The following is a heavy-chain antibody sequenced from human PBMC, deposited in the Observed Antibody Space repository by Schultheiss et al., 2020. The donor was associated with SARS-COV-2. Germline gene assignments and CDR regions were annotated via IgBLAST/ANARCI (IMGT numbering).Heavy chain of an antibody. CDR1: GFNFNNYG. CDR2: ISYDGSNK. CDR3: ARDRGYSRGYGMDV. J-gene: IGHJ6*02. Sequence: GGSLRLSCAASGFNFNNYGMHWVRQAPGKGLEWVAVISYDGSNKYYADSVKGRFTISRDNSKNTLYLQMNSLRAEDTAVYYCARDRGYSRGYGMDVWGQGTTVTVSS. D-gene: IGHD4-11*01. V-gene: IGHV3-30*03.